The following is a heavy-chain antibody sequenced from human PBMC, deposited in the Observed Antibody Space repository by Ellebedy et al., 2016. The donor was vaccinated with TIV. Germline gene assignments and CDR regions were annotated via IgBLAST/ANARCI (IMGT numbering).Heavy chain of an antibody. CDR2: ISTSSSYT. D-gene: IGHD2-8*02. V-gene: IGHV3-11*06. CDR3: VRTGRPWFDY. Sequence: GESLKISCVASGFTFSDYYMSWIRQAPGKGLEWVSTISTSSSYTKCADSGKGRSTVSSDDAKNSLYLHMNSLKAEDTAVYYCVRTGRPWFDYWGQGTLVTVSS. J-gene: IGHJ4*02. CDR1: GFTFSDYY.